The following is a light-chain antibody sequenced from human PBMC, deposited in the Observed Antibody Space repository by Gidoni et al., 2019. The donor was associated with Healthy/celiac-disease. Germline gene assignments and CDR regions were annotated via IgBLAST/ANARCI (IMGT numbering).Light chain of an antibody. CDR1: QSISSW. CDR2: TAS. CDR3: QQYNSYWT. J-gene: IGKJ1*01. V-gene: IGKV1-5*03. Sequence: DIQMTQSPSTLSASVGDRVTITCRARQSISSWLAWYQQKPGKAPQLLIYTASSLESGVPSRFSGSGSGTEFTLTISSLQPDDFATYYCQQYNSYWTFXQXTKVEIK.